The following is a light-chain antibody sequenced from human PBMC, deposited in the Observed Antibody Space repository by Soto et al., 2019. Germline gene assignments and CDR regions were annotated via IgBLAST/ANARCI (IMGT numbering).Light chain of an antibody. CDR2: ASS. Sequence: ELVLTQSPGTLSLSPGERATLSCRASESVSSNQLAWFQQTPGQPPRLLIAASSSRATGISDRFSGGGSGTEFILTISSLEPEDSAVYYCLQYDISPLTFGGGTKVEI. CDR3: LQYDISPLT. CDR1: ESVSSNQ. V-gene: IGKV3-20*01. J-gene: IGKJ4*01.